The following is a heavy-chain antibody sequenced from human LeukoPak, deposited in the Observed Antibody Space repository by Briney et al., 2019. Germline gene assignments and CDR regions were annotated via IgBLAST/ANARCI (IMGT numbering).Heavy chain of an antibody. CDR1: GYSISSGYY. J-gene: IGHJ6*03. CDR3: ASGYSYGRDYYMDV. Sequence: KPSETLSLTCTVSGYSISSGYYWSWIRQPPGKGLEWIGEINHSGSTNYNPSLKSRVTISIDTSKNQFSLKLSSVTAADTAVYYCASGYSYGRDYYMDVWGKGTTVTVSS. V-gene: IGHV4-38-2*02. D-gene: IGHD5-18*01. CDR2: INHSGST.